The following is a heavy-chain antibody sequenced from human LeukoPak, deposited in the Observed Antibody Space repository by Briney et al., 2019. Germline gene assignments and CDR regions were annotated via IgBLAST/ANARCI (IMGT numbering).Heavy chain of an antibody. CDR1: GFTVSSNY. CDR3: ASRGGTMVRGVILNFDY. CDR2: IYSGGST. J-gene: IGHJ4*02. D-gene: IGHD3-10*01. Sequence: GGSLRLSCAASGFTVSSNYMSWVRQAPGKGLEWVSVIYSGGSTYYADSVKGRFTISRDNSKNTLYLQMNSLRAEDTAVYYCASRGGTMVRGVILNFDYWGQGTLVTVSS. V-gene: IGHV3-53*01.